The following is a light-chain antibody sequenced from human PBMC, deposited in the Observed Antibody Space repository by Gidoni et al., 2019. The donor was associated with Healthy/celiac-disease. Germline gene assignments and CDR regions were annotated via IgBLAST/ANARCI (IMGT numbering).Light chain of an antibody. Sequence: QSALTQPASVPGSPGQSITSSCTGTSSDVGDYNSGYWYHQYPGKAPKLMIYDVSNRPSGVSKRFSGSKSGNTSSLTISGLQAEDEADYHCSSYTSSSNVFGTGTKVTVL. J-gene: IGLJ1*01. CDR1: SSDVGDYNS. CDR2: DVS. CDR3: SSYTSSSNV. V-gene: IGLV2-14*03.